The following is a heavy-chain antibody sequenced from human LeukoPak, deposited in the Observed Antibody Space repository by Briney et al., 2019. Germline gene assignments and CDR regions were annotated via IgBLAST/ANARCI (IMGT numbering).Heavy chain of an antibody. J-gene: IGHJ4*02. D-gene: IGHD6-19*01. CDR3: TRYSSSGWV. V-gene: IGHV3-15*01. Sequence: GGSLRLSCAASGFTFNNAWMNWVRQAPGKGLEWVGRIKSKTDGGTTDYAASVKGRFTISRDDSENTLYLQMNSLKTDDTAVYYCTRYSSSGWVWGQGTLVTVSS. CDR2: IKSKTDGGTT. CDR1: GFTFNNAW.